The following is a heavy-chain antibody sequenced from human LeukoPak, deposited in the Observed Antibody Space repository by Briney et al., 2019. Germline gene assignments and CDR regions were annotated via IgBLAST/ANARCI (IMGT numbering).Heavy chain of an antibody. CDR2: ISWNSGSI. D-gene: IGHD6-19*01. CDR3: AKDISVIGYSSAWYYFDY. Sequence: PGGSLRLSCAASGFTFDDYAMHWVRQAPGKGLEWASGISWNSGSIGYADSVKGRFTISRDNAKNSLYLQMNSLRAEDTALYYCAKDISVIGYSSAWYYFDYWGQGTLVTVSS. CDR1: GFTFDDYA. J-gene: IGHJ4*02. V-gene: IGHV3-9*01.